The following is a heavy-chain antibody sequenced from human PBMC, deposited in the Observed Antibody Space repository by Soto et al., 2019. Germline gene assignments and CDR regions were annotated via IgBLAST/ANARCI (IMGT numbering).Heavy chain of an antibody. D-gene: IGHD6-6*01. CDR1: GFTFSSYA. Sequence: EVQLLESGGGLVQPGESLRLSCAASGFTFSSYAMSWVRQAPGKGLEWVSVISGSDDSTYYADSVKGRFTISRDNSKNTLYLQMKSLRAEDTAVYYCAKRSSSSTFDYWVQGTLVTVSS. J-gene: IGHJ4*02. CDR3: AKRSSSSTFDY. V-gene: IGHV3-23*01. CDR2: ISGSDDST.